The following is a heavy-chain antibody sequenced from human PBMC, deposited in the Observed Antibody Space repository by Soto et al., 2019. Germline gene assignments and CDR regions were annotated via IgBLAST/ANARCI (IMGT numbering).Heavy chain of an antibody. D-gene: IGHD3-22*01. J-gene: IGHJ4*02. CDR2: ISGSGGST. Sequence: EVQLLESGGGLVRPGGSLRLSCAASRFTFSSYAMSWVRQAPGKGLEWVSAISGSGGSTYYADSVKGRFTISRDNSKNTLYLQMNSLRAEDTAVYYCAKDLYDSSGYFNFDYWGQGTLVTVSS. V-gene: IGHV3-23*01. CDR3: AKDLYDSSGYFNFDY. CDR1: RFTFSSYA.